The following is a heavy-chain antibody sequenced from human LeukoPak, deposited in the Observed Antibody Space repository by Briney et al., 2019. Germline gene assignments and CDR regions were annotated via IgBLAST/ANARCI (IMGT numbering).Heavy chain of an antibody. J-gene: IGHJ5*02. V-gene: IGHV1-69*02. Sequence: SVKVSCKASGGTFSSYTISWVRQAPGQGLEWMGRIIPILGIANYAQKFQGRVTITADKSTSTAYMELSSLRSEDTAVYYCAKNPPSGYCSSTSCSPGGQGPRVTVPS. D-gene: IGHD2-2*01. CDR3: AKNPPSGYCSSTSCSP. CDR1: GGTFSSYT. CDR2: IIPILGIA.